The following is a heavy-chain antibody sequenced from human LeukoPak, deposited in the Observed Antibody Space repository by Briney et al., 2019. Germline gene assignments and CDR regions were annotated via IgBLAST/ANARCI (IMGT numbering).Heavy chain of an antibody. V-gene: IGHV3-48*03. CDR1: GFTFSSYE. Sequence: PGGSLRLSCAASGFTFSSYEMNWVRQAPGKGLEWVSYISSSGSTIYYADSVKGRFTISRDNAKNSLYLQMNSLRAEDTAVYYCARDLYGDYYMDVWGKGTTVTISS. J-gene: IGHJ6*03. CDR2: ISSSGSTI. D-gene: IGHD4-17*01. CDR3: ARDLYGDYYMDV.